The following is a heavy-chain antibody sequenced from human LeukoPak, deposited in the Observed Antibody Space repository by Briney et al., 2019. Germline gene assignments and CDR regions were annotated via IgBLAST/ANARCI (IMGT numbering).Heavy chain of an antibody. D-gene: IGHD5-12*01. Sequence: SETLSLTCTVSGGSISSYYWSWIRQPPGKGLEWIGYIYYSGSTNYNPSLKSRVTISVDTPKNQFSLKLSSVTAADTAVYYCARARGYSGYEDFDYWGQGTLVTVSS. CDR3: ARARGYSGYEDFDY. J-gene: IGHJ4*02. CDR2: IYYSGST. CDR1: GGSISSYY. V-gene: IGHV4-59*01.